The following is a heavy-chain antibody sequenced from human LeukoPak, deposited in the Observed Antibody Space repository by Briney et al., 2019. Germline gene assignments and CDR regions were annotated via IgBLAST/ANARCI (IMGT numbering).Heavy chain of an antibody. D-gene: IGHD6-13*01. V-gene: IGHV4-30-4*01. CDR1: GGSISSGDYY. Sequence: SETLSLTCTVSGGSISSGDYYWTWIRQPPGKGLEWIGYIYYSGNSYSNPSLKSRLNLSVDTSKNQFSLKLSSVTAADTAVYYCARGLGSSWYGDWGQGTLVTVSS. CDR2: IYYSGNS. CDR3: ARGLGSSWYGD. J-gene: IGHJ4*02.